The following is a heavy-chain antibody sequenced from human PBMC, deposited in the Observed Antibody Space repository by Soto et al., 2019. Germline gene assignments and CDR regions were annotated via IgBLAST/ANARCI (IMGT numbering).Heavy chain of an antibody. CDR1: GFTFSSYG. V-gene: IGHV3-30*18. CDR2: ISYDGSNK. Sequence: HPGGSLRLSCAASGFTFSSYGMHWVRQAPGKGLEWVAVISYDGSNKYYADSVKGRFTISRDNSKNTLYLQMNSLRAEDTAVYYCAKDSGLSTPFDYWGQGTLVTVSS. CDR3: AKDSGLSTPFDY. J-gene: IGHJ4*02.